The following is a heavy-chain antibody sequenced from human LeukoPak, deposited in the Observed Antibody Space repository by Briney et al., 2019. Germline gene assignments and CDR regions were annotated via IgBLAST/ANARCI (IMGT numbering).Heavy chain of an antibody. J-gene: IGHJ6*03. Sequence: SETLSLTCTVSGGSISSYYWSWIRQPPGKGLEWIGNIYYSGSTNYNPSLKSRVTISVDTSKHQFSLKLSSVTAADTAVYYCTRGSIAYYYMDVWGKGTTVTISS. CDR3: TRGSIAYYYMDV. CDR1: GGSISSYY. CDR2: IYYSGST. V-gene: IGHV4-59*01. D-gene: IGHD3-22*01.